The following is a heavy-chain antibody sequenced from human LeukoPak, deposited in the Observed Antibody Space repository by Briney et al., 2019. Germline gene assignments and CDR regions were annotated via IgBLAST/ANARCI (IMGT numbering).Heavy chain of an antibody. Sequence: SETLSLTCTVSGASISNSDYYWGWIRQLPGKGLEWIGYVYYSGSTYYNPSLKSRVTISVDTSKNQFSLKLSSVTAADTAVYYCAREWGFGEFFFDYWGQGTLVTVSS. CDR2: VYYSGST. CDR3: AREWGFGEFFFDY. J-gene: IGHJ4*02. D-gene: IGHD3-10*01. CDR1: GASISNSDYY. V-gene: IGHV4-30-4*01.